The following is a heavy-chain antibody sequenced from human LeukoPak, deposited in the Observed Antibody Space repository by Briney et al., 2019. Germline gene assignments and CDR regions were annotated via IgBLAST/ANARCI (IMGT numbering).Heavy chain of an antibody. CDR2: ISDSGGNT. D-gene: IGHD3-10*01. CDR3: AKDWATLIRGADY. V-gene: IGHV3-23*01. J-gene: IGHJ4*02. CDR1: GFTFSSYA. Sequence: GGSLRLSCAASGFTFSSYAMSWFRQAPGKGLEWVSGISDSGGNTYYADSVKGRFTISRDKSKNTLYLQMDSLRAEDTALCYCAKDWATLIRGADYWGQGTRVTVSS.